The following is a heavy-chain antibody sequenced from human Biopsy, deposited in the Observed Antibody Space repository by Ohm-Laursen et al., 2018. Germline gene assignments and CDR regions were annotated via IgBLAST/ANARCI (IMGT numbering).Heavy chain of an antibody. Sequence: SDTLSLTCSVSGGSIKSYYWNWIRQSPGKGLGWIGFIYYTGHTNYNPSLKSRATISVHTSKNQFSLKVISVTAADTAVYYCARLTGDPSYWGQGILVTVSS. V-gene: IGHV4-59*07. CDR1: GGSIKSYY. CDR2: IYYTGHT. J-gene: IGHJ4*02. D-gene: IGHD7-27*01. CDR3: ARLTGDPSY.